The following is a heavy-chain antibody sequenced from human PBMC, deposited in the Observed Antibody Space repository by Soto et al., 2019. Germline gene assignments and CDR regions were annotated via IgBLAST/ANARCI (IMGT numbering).Heavy chain of an antibody. Sequence: GGSLRLSCAASGFTFSSYAMSWVRQAPGKELEWVSAISGSGGSTYYADSVKGRFTISRDNSKNTLYLQMNGLRAEDTAIYYCAKGWYYYYYMDVWGKGTTVTV. CDR3: AKGWYYYYYMDV. D-gene: IGHD2-15*01. CDR1: GFTFSSYA. J-gene: IGHJ6*03. CDR2: ISGSGGST. V-gene: IGHV3-23*01.